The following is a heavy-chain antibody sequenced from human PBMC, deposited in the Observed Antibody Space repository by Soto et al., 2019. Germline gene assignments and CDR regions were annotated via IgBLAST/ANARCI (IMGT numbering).Heavy chain of an antibody. J-gene: IGHJ4*02. CDR2: LYHSGTT. D-gene: IGHD6-13*01. CDR1: GASITTKS. V-gene: IGHV4-59*01. CDR3: ARGLSWSPYFDL. Sequence: QVKLQESGPGLVKPSETLSLTCTVSGASITTKSWNWVRQSPGKGLEWIGYLYHSGTTNYNPSLKSRVTISIDTSKNQISLNLTSVTAADTAIYYCARGLSWSPYFDLWGQGTRVTVSS.